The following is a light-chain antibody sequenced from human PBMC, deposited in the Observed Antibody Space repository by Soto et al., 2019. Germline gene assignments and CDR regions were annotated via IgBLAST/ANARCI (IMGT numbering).Light chain of an antibody. CDR2: RAS. CDR1: QSVSSTY. Sequence: EIVFTQSPGTLSLSPGERATLSCRASQSVSSTYLALYQQKPGQAPRLLIYRASSRATGIPDRFSGRGSGTEFNITISRLEPEDCAVYYGHQSVNSPPAFGGGTKVEIK. V-gene: IGKV3-20*01. J-gene: IGKJ4*01. CDR3: HQSVNSPPA.